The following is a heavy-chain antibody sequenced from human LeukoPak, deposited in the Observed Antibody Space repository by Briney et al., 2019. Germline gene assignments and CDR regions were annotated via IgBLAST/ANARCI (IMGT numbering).Heavy chain of an antibody. CDR1: GGFISSYY. V-gene: IGHV4-4*07. CDR3: ARVGYDIVYYYYYMDV. J-gene: IGHJ6*03. D-gene: IGHD3-9*01. CDR2: IYTSGST. Sequence: KPSETLSLTCTVSGGFISSYYWSWIRQPAGKGLEWIGRIYTSGSTNYNPSLKSRVTMSVDTSKNQFSLKLSSVTAADTAVYYCARVGYDIVYYYYYMDVWGKGTTVTVSS.